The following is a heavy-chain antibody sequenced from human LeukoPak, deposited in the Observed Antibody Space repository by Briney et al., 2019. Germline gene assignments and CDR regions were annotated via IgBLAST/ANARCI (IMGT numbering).Heavy chain of an antibody. CDR3: ARTIKTYYYDSSAYYSDY. Sequence: GSLRLSCAASGFTFSSYAMNWVRQAPGKGXEWIGYIYXSGSTNYNPALKSRVTISEDTSKNQFSLKLSSVTAADTAVYYCARTIKTYYYDSSAYYSDYWGQGTLVTVSS. D-gene: IGHD3-22*01. CDR2: IYXSGST. V-gene: IGHV4-59*08. J-gene: IGHJ4*02. CDR1: GFTFSSYA.